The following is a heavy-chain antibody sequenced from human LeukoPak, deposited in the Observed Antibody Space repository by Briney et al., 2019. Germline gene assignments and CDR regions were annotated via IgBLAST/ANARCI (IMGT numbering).Heavy chain of an antibody. J-gene: IGHJ5*02. CDR1: GFTFSSYA. D-gene: IGHD1-26*01. Sequence: GGSLRLSCAASGFTFSSYAMSWVRHAPGEGLEWVSAISGSGSTTYSVDSVKGRFTISRDNSKNTLYLHMNSLRAEDTAVYYCAKGVGATRALTWFDPWGQGTLVTVSS. CDR3: AKGVGATRALTWFDP. CDR2: ISGSGSTT. V-gene: IGHV3-23*01.